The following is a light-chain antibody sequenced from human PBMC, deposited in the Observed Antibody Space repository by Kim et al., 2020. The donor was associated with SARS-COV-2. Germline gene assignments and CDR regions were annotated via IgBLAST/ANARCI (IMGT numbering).Light chain of an antibody. CDR1: SSNIGAGYD. Sequence: GQRVTISGTGSSSNIGAGYDVHWYQQLPGTAPKLLIYGNSNRPSGVPDRFSGSKSGTSASLAITGLQAEDEADYYCQSYDSSLSDVFGTGTKVTVL. J-gene: IGLJ1*01. CDR3: QSYDSSLSDV. V-gene: IGLV1-40*01. CDR2: GNS.